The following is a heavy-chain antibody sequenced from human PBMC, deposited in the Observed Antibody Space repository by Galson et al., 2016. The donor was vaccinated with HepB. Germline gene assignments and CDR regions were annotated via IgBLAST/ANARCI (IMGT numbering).Heavy chain of an antibody. Sequence: ETLSLTCAVYRGSFSGYYWTWIRQPPGKGLEWIGEINQSGSTNRNPSLTSRVTMSVDTSTKHFSLTLTYLTAADTAVYYCARYYGSGSYYKTAERGWFDHWGQGTLVTVSS. V-gene: IGHV4-34*10. J-gene: IGHJ5*02. CDR3: ARYYGSGSYYKTAERGWFDH. CDR2: INQSGST. CDR1: RGSFSGYY. D-gene: IGHD3-10*01.